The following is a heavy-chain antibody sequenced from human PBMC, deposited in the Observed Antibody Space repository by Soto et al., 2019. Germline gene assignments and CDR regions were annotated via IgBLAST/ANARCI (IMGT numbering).Heavy chain of an antibody. CDR3: AREVWDSSGSGTFDY. V-gene: IGHV1-46*01. J-gene: IGHJ4*02. CDR1: GYTFTSYY. Sequence: ASVKVSCKASGYTFTSYYMHWVRQAPGQGLEWMGIINPSGGSTSYAQKFQGRVTMTRDTSTSAVYMELSSLRSEDTAVYYCAREVWDSSGSGTFDYWGQGTLVTVSS. D-gene: IGHD3-22*01. CDR2: INPSGGST.